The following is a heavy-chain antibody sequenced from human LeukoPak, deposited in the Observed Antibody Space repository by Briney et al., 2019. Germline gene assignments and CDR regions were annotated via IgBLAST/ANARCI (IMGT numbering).Heavy chain of an antibody. D-gene: IGHD3-22*01. J-gene: IGHJ4*02. V-gene: IGHV4-39*07. CDR1: GGSISSSSYY. Sequence: SETLSLTCTVSGGSISSSSYYWSWIRQPPGKGLEWIGEINHSGSTNYNPSLKSRVTISVDTSKNQFSLKLSSVTAADTAVYYCASLYDSSGLDDYWGQGTLVTVSS. CDR2: INHSGST. CDR3: ASLYDSSGLDDY.